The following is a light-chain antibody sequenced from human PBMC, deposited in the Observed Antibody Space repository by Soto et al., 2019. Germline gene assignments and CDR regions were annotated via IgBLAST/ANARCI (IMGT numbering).Light chain of an antibody. CDR3: QQYGRSPLVT. Sequence: VVLTQSPGTLSLSPGERATLSCRASQSVSSSYLAWYQQKPRQPPRLLIYGASSTATGIPDRFSGSGCGTDFTLTISRLEPEYFVVYCCQQYGRSPLVTFGQGTQLEIK. J-gene: IGKJ5*01. V-gene: IGKV3-20*01. CDR2: GAS. CDR1: QSVSSSY.